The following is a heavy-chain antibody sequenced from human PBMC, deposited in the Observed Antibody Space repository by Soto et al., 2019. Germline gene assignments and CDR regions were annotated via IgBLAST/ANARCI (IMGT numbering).Heavy chain of an antibody. Sequence: QVQLQESGPGLVKPSQTLSLTCTVSGGSISSGDYYWIWIRQPPGKGLEWIGYIYYSGRTYYNPSLKSRVTISVDTSKNQFSLKLSSVTAADTAVYYCARAQGSGFLVSWGQGTLVTVSS. V-gene: IGHV4-30-4*01. D-gene: IGHD3-10*01. J-gene: IGHJ4*02. CDR3: ARAQGSGFLVS. CDR1: GGSISSGDYY. CDR2: IYYSGRT.